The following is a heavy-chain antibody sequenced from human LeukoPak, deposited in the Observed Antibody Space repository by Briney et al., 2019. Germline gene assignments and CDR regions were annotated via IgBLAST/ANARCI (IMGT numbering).Heavy chain of an antibody. J-gene: IGHJ5*02. CDR3: AKDMWLRVESGWFDP. V-gene: IGHV3-23*01. D-gene: IGHD5-12*01. Sequence: PGGSLRLSCAASGFTFSSYAMSWVRQAPGKGLEWVSAISGSGGSTYYADSVKGRFTISRDNSKNTLYLQMNSLRAEDTAVYYCAKDMWLRVESGWFDPWGQGTLSPSPQ. CDR1: GFTFSSYA. CDR2: ISGSGGST.